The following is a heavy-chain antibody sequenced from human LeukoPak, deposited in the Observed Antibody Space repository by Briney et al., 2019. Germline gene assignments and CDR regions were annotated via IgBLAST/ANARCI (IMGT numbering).Heavy chain of an antibody. D-gene: IGHD6-19*01. V-gene: IGHV1-3*01. CDR1: GYTFTSYA. J-gene: IGHJ3*02. CDR2: INAGNGNT. CDR3: ARKVAGRNAAFDI. Sequence: VASVKVSCKASGYTFTSYAMHWVRQAPGQRLEWMGWINAGNGNTKYSQKFQGRVTMTRNTSISTAYMELSSLRSEDTAVYYCARKVAGRNAAFDIWGQGTMVTVSS.